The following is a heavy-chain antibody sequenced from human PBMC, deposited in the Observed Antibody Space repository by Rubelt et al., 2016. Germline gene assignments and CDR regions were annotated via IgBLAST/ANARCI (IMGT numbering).Heavy chain of an antibody. D-gene: IGHD6-13*01. V-gene: IGHV3-53*01. CDR3: ARGTSEWSWFFDY. CDR2: IYSGGST. Sequence: GKGLGWVSVIYSGGSTYYADSVKGRFTISRDNAKNTLSLQMNSLRPEDTAVYYCARGTSEWSWFFDYWGQGTLVTVSS. J-gene: IGHJ4*02.